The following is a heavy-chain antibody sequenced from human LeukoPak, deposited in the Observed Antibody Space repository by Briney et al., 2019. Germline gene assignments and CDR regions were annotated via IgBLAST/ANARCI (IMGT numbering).Heavy chain of an antibody. CDR2: IKQDGSEK. D-gene: IGHD3-22*01. CDR1: GFTFSNYW. J-gene: IGHJ4*02. Sequence: GGSLRLSCAASGFTFSNYWMSWVRQAPGKGLEWVANIKQDGSEKYYADSVKGRFTISRDNAKNSLYLQMNSLRAEDTAVYYCAREEYYYDSSGLGAIFDYWGQGTLVTVSS. V-gene: IGHV3-7*01. CDR3: AREEYYYDSSGLGAIFDY.